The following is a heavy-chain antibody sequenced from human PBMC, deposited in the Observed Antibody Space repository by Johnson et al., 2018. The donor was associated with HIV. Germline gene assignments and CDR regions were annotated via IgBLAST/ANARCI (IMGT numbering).Heavy chain of an antibody. D-gene: IGHD1-26*01. V-gene: IGHV3-30*18. CDR1: GLNFSDYC. Sequence: QVQLVESGGGVVQPGMFVRLSCAASGLNFSDYCMHWVRQAPGKGLEWVAVISYDGGNKYYADSVKGRFTISRDISKNSLYLQMNSLRAEDTALYYCAKDRAMRQWEWDAFDIWGQGTMVTVSS. CDR2: ISYDGGNK. J-gene: IGHJ3*02. CDR3: AKDRAMRQWEWDAFDI.